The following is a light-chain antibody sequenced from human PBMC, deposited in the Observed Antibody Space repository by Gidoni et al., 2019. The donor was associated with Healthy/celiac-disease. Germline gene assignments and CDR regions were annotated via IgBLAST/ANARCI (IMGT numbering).Light chain of an antibody. J-gene: IGLJ1*01. Sequence: QSALTQPRPVSGSPGQSVTISCTGTSSDVGGYNHVSWYQQHPGKAPKLMIYDVSKRPSGVPDRFSGSKSGNTASLTISGLQAEDEADYYCCSYAGSYTLYVFGTGTKVTVL. CDR2: DVS. CDR1: SSDVGGYNH. CDR3: CSYAGSYTLYV. V-gene: IGLV2-11*01.